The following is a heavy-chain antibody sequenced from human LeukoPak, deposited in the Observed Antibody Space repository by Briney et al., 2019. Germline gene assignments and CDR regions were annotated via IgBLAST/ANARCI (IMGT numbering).Heavy chain of an antibody. Sequence: PSETLSLTCTVSGGSISSSSYYWGWIRQPPGKGLEWIGSIYYSGSTYYNPSLKSRVTISVDTSKNQFSLKLSSVTAADTAVYYCARYGRNYYYYMDVWGKATTVTICS. D-gene: IGHD4-17*01. CDR1: GGSISSSSYY. J-gene: IGHJ6*03. CDR3: ARYGRNYYYYMDV. V-gene: IGHV4-39*01. CDR2: IYYSGST.